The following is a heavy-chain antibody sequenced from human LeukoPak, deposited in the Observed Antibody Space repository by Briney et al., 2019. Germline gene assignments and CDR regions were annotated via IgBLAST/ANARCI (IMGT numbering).Heavy chain of an antibody. J-gene: IGHJ4*02. D-gene: IGHD3-3*01. V-gene: IGHV4-4*07. Sequence: SETLSLTCSVSGGSMRSFYWGWIRQPAGKGLERIGRIYPSGNTNYNPSLKSRVTMSTDTSKTQFSLKLSSVTAADTAVYYCARDDFWSGYDYWGQGTLVTVSS. CDR2: IYPSGNT. CDR1: GGSMRSFY. CDR3: ARDDFWSGYDY.